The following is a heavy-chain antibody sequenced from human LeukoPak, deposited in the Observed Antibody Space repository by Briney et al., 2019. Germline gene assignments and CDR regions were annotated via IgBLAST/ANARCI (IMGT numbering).Heavy chain of an antibody. D-gene: IGHD3-3*01. CDR1: GFTFSSYS. V-gene: IGHV3-21*01. Sequence: PGGSLRLSCAASGFTFSSYSMNWVRQAPGKGLEWVSSISSRSSYIYYADSLKGRFTISRDNAKTSLYLQMNSLRAEDTAVYYCARDRSIGSGLVDYWGQGTLVTVSS. CDR3: ARDRSIGSGLVDY. J-gene: IGHJ4*02. CDR2: ISSRSSYI.